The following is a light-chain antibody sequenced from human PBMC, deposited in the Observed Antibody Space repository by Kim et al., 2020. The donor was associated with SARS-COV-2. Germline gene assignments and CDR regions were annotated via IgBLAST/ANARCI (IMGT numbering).Light chain of an antibody. CDR1: TGAVPSGPW. Sequence: PGGPSTLTCASSTGAVPSGPWPNWFQQRPGQPPRTLIYKTPNQYSWTPARFSGSLLGGKAALTLSGAQPEDEAEYHCLLYYGTTWVFGGGTQLTVL. CDR3: LLYYGTTWV. J-gene: IGLJ3*02. V-gene: IGLV7-43*01. CDR2: KTP.